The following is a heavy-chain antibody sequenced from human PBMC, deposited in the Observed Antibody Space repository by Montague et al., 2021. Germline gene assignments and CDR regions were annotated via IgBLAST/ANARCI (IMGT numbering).Heavy chain of an antibody. V-gene: IGHV4-39*01. CDR3: ARARITGTTTPLDY. D-gene: IGHD1/OR15-1a*01. CDR2: FYSGGNT. J-gene: IGHJ4*02. Sequence: SETLSLTCTVSGGSISSTSHYWDWIRQPPGKGLEWIGTFYSGGNTYYNPALKSRVSISADTSNNQFSLKLHSVTAADTAVYFCARARITGTTTPLDYWGQGTLVNVSS. CDR1: GGSISSTSHY.